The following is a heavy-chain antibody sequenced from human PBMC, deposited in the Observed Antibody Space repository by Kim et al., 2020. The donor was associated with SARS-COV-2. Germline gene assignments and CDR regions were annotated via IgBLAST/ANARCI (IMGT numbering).Heavy chain of an antibody. J-gene: IGHJ4*02. V-gene: IGHV1-2*02. D-gene: IGHD3-16*01. Sequence: ASVKVSCKTSGDDFTVYYMHWVRQAPGQGLEWVGWINPKSGATNYAQKFQGRVALTRDTSISTAYMELSRLRSDDTAVYYCAREIWGSYSYPGDHWGQGTLVTVSS. CDR1: GDDFTVYY. CDR2: INPKSGAT. CDR3: AREIWGSYSYPGDH.